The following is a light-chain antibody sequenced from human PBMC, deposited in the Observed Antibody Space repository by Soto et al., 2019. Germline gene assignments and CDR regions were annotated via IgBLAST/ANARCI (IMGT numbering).Light chain of an antibody. J-gene: IGLJ1*01. CDR2: DNY. Sequence: QSVLTQPPSVSAAPGQRVTISCSGSSSNIGNNFVSWYQQLPGTAPKLLIYDNYKRPLGIPDRFSGSKSGTSGTLDITDLQTGDEADYYCRAWDSSLSAGVFGTGTKVTVL. CDR3: RAWDSSLSAGV. CDR1: SSNIGNNF. V-gene: IGLV1-51*01.